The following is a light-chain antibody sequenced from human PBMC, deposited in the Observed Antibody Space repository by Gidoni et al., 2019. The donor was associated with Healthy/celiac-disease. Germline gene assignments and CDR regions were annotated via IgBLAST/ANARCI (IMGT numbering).Light chain of an antibody. CDR1: QSVSSSY. V-gene: IGKV3-20*01. CDR2: GAS. CDR3: QQYGSSFT. J-gene: IGKJ5*01. Sequence: ESVFTQSPGTLSLSPGERATLSCRASQSVSSSYLAWYQQKPGQAPRLLIYGASSRATGIPDRFSGSGSGTDFTLTISRLEPEDFAVYYCQQYGSSFTFGQGTRLEIK.